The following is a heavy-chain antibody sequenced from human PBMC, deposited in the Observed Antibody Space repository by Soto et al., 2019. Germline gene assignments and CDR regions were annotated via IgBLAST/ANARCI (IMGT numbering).Heavy chain of an antibody. CDR3: VKDRVPGAYGHYYGMDV. CDR1: GITLNNSG. V-gene: IGHV3-30*18. D-gene: IGHD5-12*01. J-gene: IGHJ6*02. CDR2: ISHDGSGQ. Sequence: QVQLVESGGGVVQPGRSLRLSCRVSGITLNNSGIHWVRQAPGKGLEWMAVISHDGSGQYYADSMKGRLNISRDNSKNTVNLQMNSLRGEDTAIYYCVKDRVPGAYGHYYGMDVWGQGTTVTVSS.